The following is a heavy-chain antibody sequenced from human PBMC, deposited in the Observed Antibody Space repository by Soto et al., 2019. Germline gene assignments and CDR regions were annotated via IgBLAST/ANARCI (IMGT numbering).Heavy chain of an antibody. V-gene: IGHV3-23*01. CDR2: ILGGNSGT. CDR3: ATDRRPDGIWTLDY. CDR1: GFTCNTYN. D-gene: IGHD3-9*01. J-gene: IGHJ4*02. Sequence: EVQLLESGGHLVQPGGSLRLSCAASGFTCNTYNMNWVRQAPGKGLEWVSGILGGNSGTYYADAVKGRFTISTDNSKDILALQMNRLRDDDTAIYYWATDRRPDGIWTLDYWGRGTLVTVSS.